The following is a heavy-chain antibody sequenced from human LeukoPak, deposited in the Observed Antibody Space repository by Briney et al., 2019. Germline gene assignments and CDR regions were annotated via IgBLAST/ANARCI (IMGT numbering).Heavy chain of an antibody. CDR1: GGSFSGYY. J-gene: IGHJ5*02. V-gene: IGHV4-34*01. Sequence: SETLSLTCADYGGSFSGYYWSWIRQPPGKGLEWIGEINHSGSTNYNPSLKSRVTISVDTSKNQFSLKLSSVTAADTAVYYCARGKYCSSTNCNFYWFDPWGQGTLVTVSS. CDR2: INHSGST. CDR3: ARGKYCSSTNCNFYWFDP. D-gene: IGHD2-2*01.